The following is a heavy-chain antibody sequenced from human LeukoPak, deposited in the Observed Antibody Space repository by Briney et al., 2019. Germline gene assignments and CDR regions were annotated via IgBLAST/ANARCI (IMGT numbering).Heavy chain of an antibody. Sequence: PSGTPSPPRTVSGGSLSSFYWGWIRQPPRVGLEWIGYIYYSGSTNYNPSLKNRVTISVDTSKDQFSLRLTSVTAADTAMYYCARSFLGDWYFDLWGRGTLVTVSS. CDR2: IYYSGST. CDR3: ARSFLGDWYFDL. D-gene: IGHD1-26*01. CDR1: GGSLSSFY. V-gene: IGHV4-59*01. J-gene: IGHJ2*01.